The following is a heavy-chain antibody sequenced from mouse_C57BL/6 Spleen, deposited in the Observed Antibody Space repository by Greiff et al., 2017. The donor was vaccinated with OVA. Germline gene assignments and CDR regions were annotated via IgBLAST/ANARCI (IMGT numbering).Heavy chain of an antibody. Sequence: EVHLVESGGGLVKPGGSLKLSCAASGFTFSSYAMSWVRQTPEKRLEWVATISAGGSYTYYPDNVKGRFTISRDNAKNNLYLQMSHLKSEDTAMYYCARDGDYDLFAYWGQGTLVTVSA. J-gene: IGHJ3*01. CDR3: ARDGDYDLFAY. CDR2: ISAGGSYT. CDR1: GFTFSSYA. D-gene: IGHD2-4*01. V-gene: IGHV5-4*01.